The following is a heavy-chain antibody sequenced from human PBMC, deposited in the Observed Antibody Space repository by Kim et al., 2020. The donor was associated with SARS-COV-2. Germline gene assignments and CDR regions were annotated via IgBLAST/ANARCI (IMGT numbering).Heavy chain of an antibody. CDR2: T. D-gene: IGHD2-2*02. Sequence: TTYPPCLKRRATISVDTSKNQFSLKLSSVTAADTAVYYCAGDRDLYNGMDVWGQGTTVTVSS. V-gene: IGHV4-59*01. J-gene: IGHJ6*02. CDR3: AGDRDLYNGMDV.